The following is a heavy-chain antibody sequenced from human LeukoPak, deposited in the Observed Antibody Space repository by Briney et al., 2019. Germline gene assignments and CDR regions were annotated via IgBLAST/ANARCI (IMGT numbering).Heavy chain of an antibody. Sequence: SMNXVRQAPGXGRXGVSYISSSSSTIYYADSVKGRFTISRDNAKNSLYLQMNSLRDEDTAVYYCARDIDYPSDAFDIWGQGTMVTVSS. CDR3: ARDIDYPSDAFDI. J-gene: IGHJ3*02. CDR1: S. CDR2: ISSSSSTI. D-gene: IGHD4-11*01. V-gene: IGHV3-48*02.